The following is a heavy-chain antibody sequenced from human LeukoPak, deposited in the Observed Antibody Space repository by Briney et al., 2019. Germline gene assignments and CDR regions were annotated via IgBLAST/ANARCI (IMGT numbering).Heavy chain of an antibody. CDR2: ILHDGSNK. V-gene: IGHV3-30*04. J-gene: IGHJ4*02. CDR1: GFTFSNYA. D-gene: IGHD3-10*01. CDR3: ARHLNYYLDY. Sequence: PGGSLRLSCAASGFTFSNYALHWVRQAPGKGLEWVAVILHDGSNKYADSVKGRFTISRDNSKNTLFLQMNSLRVEDTAVYYCARHLNYYLDYWGQGTLVTVSS.